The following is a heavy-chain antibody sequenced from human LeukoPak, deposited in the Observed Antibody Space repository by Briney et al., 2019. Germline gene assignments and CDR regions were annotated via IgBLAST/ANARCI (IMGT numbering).Heavy chain of an antibody. CDR2: INPNSGGR. CDR3: ATDRTGASSAYYDYYYYMDV. Sequence: ASVKVSCKASGDTFTGYYMHWVRQAPGQGRGWMGWINPNSGGRDYAQKFQGRVTMTRDTSISTAYMELSRLRSEHTAVYYCATDRTGASSAYYDYYYYMDVWGKGTTVTVSS. J-gene: IGHJ6*03. D-gene: IGHD3-22*01. V-gene: IGHV1-2*02. CDR1: GDTFTGYY.